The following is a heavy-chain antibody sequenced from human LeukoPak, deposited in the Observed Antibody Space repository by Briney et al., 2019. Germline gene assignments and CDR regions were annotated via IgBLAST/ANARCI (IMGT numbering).Heavy chain of an antibody. CDR3: ARDSELTGDRTEY. Sequence: GGSLRLSCAASGFSFRAYTMNWVRQAPGKGLEWVSYISPSGSKLYADSVKGRFTISRDDAKNSLYLQMNSLRAEDTAVYYCARDSELTGDRTEYWGQGTLVTVSS. J-gene: IGHJ4*02. V-gene: IGHV3-69-1*02. CDR2: ISPSGSK. CDR1: GFSFRAYT. D-gene: IGHD1-7*01.